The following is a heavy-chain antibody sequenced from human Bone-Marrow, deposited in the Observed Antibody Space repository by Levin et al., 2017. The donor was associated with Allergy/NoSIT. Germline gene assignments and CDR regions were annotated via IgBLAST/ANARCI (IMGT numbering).Heavy chain of an antibody. CDR1: GFTFSSYG. V-gene: IGHV3-30*18. CDR3: AKLSGSSWYDGWFDP. D-gene: IGHD6-13*01. Sequence: GGSLRLSCAASGFTFSSYGMHWVRQAPGKGLEWVAVISYDGSNKYYADSVKGRFTISRDNSKNTLYLQMNSLRAEDTAVYYCAKLSGSSWYDGWFDPWGQGTLVTVSS. CDR2: ISYDGSNK. J-gene: IGHJ5*02.